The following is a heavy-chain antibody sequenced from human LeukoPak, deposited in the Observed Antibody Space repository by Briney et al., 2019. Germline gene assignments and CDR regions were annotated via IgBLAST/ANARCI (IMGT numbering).Heavy chain of an antibody. CDR3: ARDRRYSLDY. J-gene: IGHJ4*02. Sequence: GGSLRLSCAASGFTFSCYAMSWVRQAPGKGLEWVANIKQDGSEKYYVDSVKGRFTVSRDNAKNSLYLQMNSLRAEDTAVYYCARDRRYSLDYWGQGTLVTVSS. D-gene: IGHD1-14*01. V-gene: IGHV3-7*01. CDR1: GFTFSCYA. CDR2: IKQDGSEK.